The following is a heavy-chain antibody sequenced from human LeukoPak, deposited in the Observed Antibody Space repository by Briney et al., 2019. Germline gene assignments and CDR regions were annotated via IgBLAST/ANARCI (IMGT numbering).Heavy chain of an antibody. CDR2: MNPNSGST. V-gene: IGHV1-8*01. CDR3: ARVQFREEWFGELLIPDYFDY. D-gene: IGHD3-10*01. Sequence: ASVKVSCKASGYTFTSYDINWVRQATGQGLEWMGWMNPNSGSTGYAQKFQGRVTMTRNTSISTAYMELSSLRSEDTAVYYCARVQFREEWFGELLIPDYFDYWGQGTLVTVSS. CDR1: GYTFTSYD. J-gene: IGHJ4*02.